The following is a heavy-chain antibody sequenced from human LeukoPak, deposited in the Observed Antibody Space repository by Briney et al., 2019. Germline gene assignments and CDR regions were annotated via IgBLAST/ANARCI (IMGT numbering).Heavy chain of an antibody. Sequence: SETLSLTCTVSGGSISSYYWSWNRQPPGKGLEWIGYIYYSGSTNYNPSLKSRVTISVDTSKNQFSLKLSSVTAADTAVYYCARGGRWSHDYWGQGTLVTASS. CDR3: ARGGRWSHDY. V-gene: IGHV4-59*01. CDR2: IYYSGST. CDR1: GGSISSYY. J-gene: IGHJ4*02. D-gene: IGHD4-23*01.